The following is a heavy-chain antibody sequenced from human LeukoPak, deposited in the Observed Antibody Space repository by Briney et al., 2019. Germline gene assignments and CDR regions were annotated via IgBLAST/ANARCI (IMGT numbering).Heavy chain of an antibody. J-gene: IGHJ3*02. D-gene: IGHD5-12*01. V-gene: IGHV3-74*01. CDR1: GFTFSSYW. Sequence: PGGSLRLSCVASGFTFSSYWMHWVRQAPGKGLAWVSRINSDGSSTFYADSVKGRFTISRDNAKNTPYLQMNSLRAEDTAVYYCARGSGYAVFDIWGQGTMVTVSS. CDR3: ARGSGYAVFDI. CDR2: INSDGSST.